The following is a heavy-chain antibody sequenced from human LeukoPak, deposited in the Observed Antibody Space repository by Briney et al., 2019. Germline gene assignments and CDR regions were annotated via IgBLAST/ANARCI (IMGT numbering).Heavy chain of an antibody. CDR2: IYHSGST. J-gene: IGHJ3*02. Sequence: SETLSLTCHVSGGSISSYYWSWIRQPPGKGLEWIGYIYHSGSTYYNPSLKSRVTISVDRSKNQFSLKLSSVTAADTAVYYCARAHYYDSSGSRDAFDIWGQGTMVTVSS. V-gene: IGHV4-30-2*01. CDR1: GGSISSYY. CDR3: ARAHYYDSSGSRDAFDI. D-gene: IGHD3-22*01.